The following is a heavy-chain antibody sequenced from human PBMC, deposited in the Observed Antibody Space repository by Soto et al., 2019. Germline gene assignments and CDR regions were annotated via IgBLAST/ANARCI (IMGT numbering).Heavy chain of an antibody. D-gene: IGHD1-26*01. CDR2: INPSGGST. J-gene: IGHJ4*02. CDR3: ARDPSYSGSYYDLDY. CDR1: GYTFTGYY. V-gene: IGHV1-46*01. Sequence: ASVKVSCKASGYTFTGYYMHWVRQAPGQGLEWMGIINPSGGSTSYAQKFQGRVTMTRDTSTSTVYMELSSLRSEDTAVYYCARDPSYSGSYYDLDYWGQGTLVTVSS.